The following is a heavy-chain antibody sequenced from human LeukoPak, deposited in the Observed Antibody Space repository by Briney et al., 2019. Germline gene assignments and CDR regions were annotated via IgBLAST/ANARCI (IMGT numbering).Heavy chain of an antibody. J-gene: IGHJ4*02. V-gene: IGHV3-33*06. Sequence: GGSLRLSCAASGFTFSSYGMHWVRQAPGKGLEWVAVIWYVGSNKYYADSVKGRFTISRDNSKNTLYLQMNSLRAEDTAVYYCAKDGGFWSGYYLDYWGQGTLVTVSS. CDR3: AKDGGFWSGYYLDY. CDR2: IWYVGSNK. CDR1: GFTFSSYG. D-gene: IGHD3-3*01.